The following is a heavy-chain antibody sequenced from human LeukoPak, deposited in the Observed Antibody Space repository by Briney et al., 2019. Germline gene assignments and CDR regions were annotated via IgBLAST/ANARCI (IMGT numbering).Heavy chain of an antibody. CDR2: VWYDGSNK. J-gene: IGHJ4*02. D-gene: IGHD3-10*01. Sequence: GGSLRLSCAASGFTFSSYDMHWVRQAPGKGLEWVAVVWYDGSNKYYADSVKGRFTISRDNSKNTLYLQMNSLRAEDTAVYYCARGDYYGSRGDYWGQGTLVTVSS. CDR3: ARGDYYGSRGDY. V-gene: IGHV3-33*01. CDR1: GFTFSSYD.